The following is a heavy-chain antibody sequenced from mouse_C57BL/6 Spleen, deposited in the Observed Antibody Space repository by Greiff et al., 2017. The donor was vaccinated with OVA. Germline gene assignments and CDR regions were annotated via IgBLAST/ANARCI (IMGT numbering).Heavy chain of an antibody. CDR3: AREYDYDGTGFAY. V-gene: IGHV1-76*01. Sequence: VQLQQSGAELVRPGASVKLSCKASGYTFTDYYINWVKQRPGQGLEWIARIYPGSGNTYYNEKFKGKATLTAEKSSSTAYMQLSSLTSEDSAVYFCAREYDYDGTGFAYWGQGTLVTVSA. CDR2: IYPGSGNT. CDR1: GYTFTDYY. D-gene: IGHD2-4*01. J-gene: IGHJ3*01.